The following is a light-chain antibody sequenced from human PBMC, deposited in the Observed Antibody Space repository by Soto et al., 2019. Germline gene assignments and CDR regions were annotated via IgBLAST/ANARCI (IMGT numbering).Light chain of an antibody. CDR1: STDVGRYDY. CDR3: SSYTGSNTLM. V-gene: IGLV2-14*01. Sequence: QSALTQPASVSGSPRQSITISCTGTSTDVGRYDYVSWYQQYPGKAPKLIIYEVTHRPSGVSHRFSGSKSGNTASLTISGLQSQDEADYFCSSYTGSNTLMFGGGTKLTVL. CDR2: EVT. J-gene: IGLJ3*02.